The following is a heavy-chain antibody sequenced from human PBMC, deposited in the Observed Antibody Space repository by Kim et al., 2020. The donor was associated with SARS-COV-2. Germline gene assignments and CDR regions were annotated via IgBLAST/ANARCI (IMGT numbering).Heavy chain of an antibody. CDR3: SSNSENY. Sequence: SETLSLTCAVSGVSLSDYYWTWIRQAPGKGLEWIGEINHGGTTNYNPSLKSRLTISIDTTRSQFSLKLDSVTAADTAMYYCSSNSENYWGLGTLVTVSS. J-gene: IGHJ4*02. V-gene: IGHV4-34*01. CDR2: INHGGTT. CDR1: GVSLSDYY.